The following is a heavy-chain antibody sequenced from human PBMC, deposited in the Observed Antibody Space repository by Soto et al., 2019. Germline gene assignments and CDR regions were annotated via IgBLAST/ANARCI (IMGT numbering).Heavy chain of an antibody. J-gene: IGHJ4*02. V-gene: IGHV3-74*01. Sequence: GGSLRLSCAASGFTFTNYWMHWVRQAPGKGLVWLSCIGGGGTGTSYSDSVRGRFTISRDNAENMLYLQMNSLRAEDTAVYYFTTVFDHWGKGTLVTVS. CDR3: TTVFDH. CDR2: IGGGGTGT. CDR1: GFTFTNYW.